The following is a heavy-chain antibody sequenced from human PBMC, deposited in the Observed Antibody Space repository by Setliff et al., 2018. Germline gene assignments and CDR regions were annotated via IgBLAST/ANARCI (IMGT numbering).Heavy chain of an antibody. J-gene: IGHJ4*02. Sequence: PGGSLRLSCAASGFTFSSYGMHWVRQAPGKGLEWVAFIRYDGSNKYYADSVKGRFTISRDNSKNTLYLQMNSLRAEDTAVYYCARAPSVELVTIRTNSWFTYWGQGTLVTVSS. CDR2: IRYDGSNK. CDR3: ARAPSVELVTIRTNSWFTY. D-gene: IGHD5-18*01. CDR1: GFTFSSYG. V-gene: IGHV3-30*02.